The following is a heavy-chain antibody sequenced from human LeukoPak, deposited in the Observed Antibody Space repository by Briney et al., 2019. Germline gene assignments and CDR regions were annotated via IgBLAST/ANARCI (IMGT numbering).Heavy chain of an antibody. J-gene: IGHJ4*02. Sequence: PGGSPRLSCAASGFIFTNFWMSRVRQAPGKGLEWVANTRPDGSETYYVDSVRGRFTVSRDNAKNSLYLQMNTLRVEDTAVYFCTRDASGYYDSWGQGTLVTVSS. CDR3: TRDASGYYDS. CDR2: TRPDGSET. CDR1: GFIFTNFW. D-gene: IGHD3-22*01. V-gene: IGHV3-7*01.